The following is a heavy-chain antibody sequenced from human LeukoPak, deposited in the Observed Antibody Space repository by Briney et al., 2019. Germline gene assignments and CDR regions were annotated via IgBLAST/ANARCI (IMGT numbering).Heavy chain of an antibody. CDR1: GFTFSSYA. D-gene: IGHD6-19*01. CDR3: ARDSYSSGWYGYFDY. CDR2: ISYDRSNK. V-gene: IGHV3-30-3*01. J-gene: IGHJ4*02. Sequence: GGSLRLSCAASGFTFSSYAMHWVRQAPGKGLEWVALISYDRSNKYYADSVKDRFTISRDNSKNTLYLQMNSLGAEDTAVYYCARDSYSSGWYGYFDYWGQGTLVTVSS.